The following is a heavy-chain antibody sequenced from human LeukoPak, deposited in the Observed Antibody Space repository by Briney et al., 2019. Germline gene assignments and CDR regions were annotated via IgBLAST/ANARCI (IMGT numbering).Heavy chain of an antibody. V-gene: IGHV3-48*04. CDR3: ARDSYYYGSGYGDFDY. CDR2: ISSSSSTI. D-gene: IGHD3-10*01. CDR1: GFTFSSYS. J-gene: IGHJ4*02. Sequence: GGSLRLSCAASGFTFSSYSMNWVRQAPGKGLEWVSYISSSSSTIYYADSVKGRFTISRDNAKNSLYLQMNSLRAEDTAVYYCARDSYYYGSGYGDFDYWGQGTLVTVSS.